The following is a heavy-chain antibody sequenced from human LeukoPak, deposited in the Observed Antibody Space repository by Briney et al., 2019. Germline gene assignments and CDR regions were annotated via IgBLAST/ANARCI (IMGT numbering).Heavy chain of an antibody. CDR1: GCTVSSYY. Sequence: GSLRLSCAASGCTVSSYYVSWVRQAPGKGLEWIGSIYDSGSTYYNPSLKSRVTISVDTSKNQFSLKLNSVTAADTAVYYCARHYGPWGQGTLVTVSS. D-gene: IGHD3-10*01. J-gene: IGHJ5*02. CDR2: IYDSGST. V-gene: IGHV4-39*01. CDR3: ARHYGP.